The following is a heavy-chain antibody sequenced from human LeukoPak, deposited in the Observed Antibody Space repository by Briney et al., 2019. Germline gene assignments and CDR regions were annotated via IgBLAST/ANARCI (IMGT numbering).Heavy chain of an antibody. D-gene: IGHD6-13*01. J-gene: IGHJ4*02. Sequence: GGSLRLSCAASGFTFSSYWMSWVRQAPGKGLEWVANIKQDGSEKYYVDSVKGRFTISRDNAKNSLYLQMNSLRAEDTAVYYCARDRYSSSSSLDYWGQGTLVTVSS. CDR2: IKQDGSEK. V-gene: IGHV3-7*01. CDR3: ARDRYSSSSSLDY. CDR1: GFTFSSYW.